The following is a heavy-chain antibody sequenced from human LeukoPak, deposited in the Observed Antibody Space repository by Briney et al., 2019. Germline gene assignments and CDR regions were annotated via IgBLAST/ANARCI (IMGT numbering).Heavy chain of an antibody. CDR1: GYTFTGYY. D-gene: IGHD2-2*02. CDR2: INPNSGGT. Sequence: ASVKVSCKASGYTFTGYYMHWVRQAPGQGLEWMGWINPNSGGTNYAQKFQGRVTMTRDTSNSTAYMELSRLRSDDTAVYYCARALGYCSSTSCYRTYWFDPWGQGTLVTVSS. J-gene: IGHJ5*02. CDR3: ARALGYCSSTSCYRTYWFDP. V-gene: IGHV1-2*02.